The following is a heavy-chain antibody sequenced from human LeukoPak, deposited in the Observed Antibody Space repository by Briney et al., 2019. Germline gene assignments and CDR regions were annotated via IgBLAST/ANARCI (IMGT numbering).Heavy chain of an antibody. CDR2: IFPSGGEI. D-gene: IGHD1-1*01. Sequence: GGSLRLSCAASGFTFSTFAMIWVRQPPGKGLEWVLSIFPSGGEIHYADSVRGRFTISRDNSKSTLSLQMYSLRAEDTAVYYCAKRFTTGTTNWFDPWGQGTLVTVSS. J-gene: IGHJ5*02. CDR1: GFTFSTFA. CDR3: AKRFTTGTTNWFDP. V-gene: IGHV3-23*01.